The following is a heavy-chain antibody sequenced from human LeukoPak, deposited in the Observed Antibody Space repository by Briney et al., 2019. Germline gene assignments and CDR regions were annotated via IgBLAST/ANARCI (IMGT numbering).Heavy chain of an antibody. J-gene: IGHJ2*01. CDR1: GGSISSYY. Sequence: SETLSLTCTVSGGSISSYYWSWIRQPPGKGLQWMGYIYYNGSTNYYPSLKSRVTISVDTSKNQYSLKLSSVTAADTAVYYCARAYCGGDCYGRIGYFDLWGRGTLVTVSS. D-gene: IGHD2-21*02. CDR2: IYYNGST. V-gene: IGHV4-59*01. CDR3: ARAYCGGDCYGRIGYFDL.